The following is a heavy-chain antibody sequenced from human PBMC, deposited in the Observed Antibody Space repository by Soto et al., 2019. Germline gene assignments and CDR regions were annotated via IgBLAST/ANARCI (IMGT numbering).Heavy chain of an antibody. D-gene: IGHD2-15*01. V-gene: IGHV1-69*02. J-gene: IGHJ4*02. CDR2: IIPILGIA. CDR1: GGTFSSYT. Sequence: QVQLVQSGAEVKKPGSSVKVSCKASGGTFSSYTISWVRQAPGQGLEWMGRIIPILGIANYAQKLQGRVTITADKSTSTAYMELSSLRSEDTAVYYCASPRGYCSGGSCYESDFDYWGQGTLVTVSS. CDR3: ASPRGYCSGGSCYESDFDY.